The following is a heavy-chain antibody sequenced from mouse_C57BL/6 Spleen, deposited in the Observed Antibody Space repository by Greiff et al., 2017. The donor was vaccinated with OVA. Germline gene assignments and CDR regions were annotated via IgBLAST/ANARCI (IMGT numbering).Heavy chain of an antibody. CDR1: GYAFSSSW. J-gene: IGHJ4*01. Sequence: VQLQQSGPELVKPGASVKISCKASGYAFSSSWMNWVKQRPGKGLEWIGRIYPGDGDTNYNGKFKGKATLTADKSSSTAYMQLSSLTSEDSAVYFCAPRGRQAMDYWGQGTSVTVSS. CDR3: APRGRQAMDY. V-gene: IGHV1-82*01. D-gene: IGHD3-2*01. CDR2: IYPGDGDT.